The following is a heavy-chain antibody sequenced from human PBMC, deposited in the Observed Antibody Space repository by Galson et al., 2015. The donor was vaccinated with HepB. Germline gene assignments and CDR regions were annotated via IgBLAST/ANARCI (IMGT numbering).Heavy chain of an antibody. CDR2: ISFGETNE. V-gene: IGHV3-33*05. J-gene: IGHJ4*02. CDR1: GFTFNSYA. D-gene: IGHD2-15*01. Sequence: SLRLSCAVSGFTFNSYAMHWVRQAPGKGLEWVAIISFGETNEKYADSVKGRFTISRDNSKNTLYLQMNSLRVDDTAVYYCAKGCNGGCYYIDYWGQGTLVTVSS. CDR3: AKGCNGGCYYIDY.